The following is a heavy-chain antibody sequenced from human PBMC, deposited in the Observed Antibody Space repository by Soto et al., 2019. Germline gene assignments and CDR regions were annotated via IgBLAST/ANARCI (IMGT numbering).Heavy chain of an antibody. D-gene: IGHD1-1*01. CDR3: AKYVSPEPTRTFDS. V-gene: IGHV3-23*01. Sequence: EVQLLESGGGLVQPGGSLRLSCSASGFTFNSYAMAWVRQAPGKGLEWVSVIGSDGGGIQYADSVKGRFTISRDTSKGTLYLEMNSLRVEDTAVYYCAKYVSPEPTRTFDSWGRGSLVTVSS. CDR1: GFTFNSYA. CDR2: IGSDGGGI. J-gene: IGHJ4*02.